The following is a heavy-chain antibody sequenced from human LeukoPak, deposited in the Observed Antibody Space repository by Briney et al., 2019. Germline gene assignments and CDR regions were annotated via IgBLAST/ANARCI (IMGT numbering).Heavy chain of an antibody. Sequence: GASVKVSCKATSHISWVRQAPGHGLEWMGWIGSYEGDTYYAQKFQGRVTVTTDTSTNTAYMELRSLRADDTAVYYCARDFWNFYDSSGYYRDFDSWGQGTLVTVSS. CDR2: IGSYEGDT. CDR1: TSH. CDR3: ARDFWNFYDSSGYYRDFDS. D-gene: IGHD3-22*01. J-gene: IGHJ5*01. V-gene: IGHV1-18*01.